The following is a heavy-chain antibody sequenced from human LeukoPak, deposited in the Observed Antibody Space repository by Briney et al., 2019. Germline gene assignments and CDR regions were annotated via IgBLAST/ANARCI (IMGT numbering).Heavy chain of an antibody. V-gene: IGHV4-59*08. CDR3: ARHFHWFDP. J-gene: IGHJ5*02. Sequence: SESLSLTCTVSGGSISSYYWSWIRQPPGKGLEWIGYIYYSGSTNYNPSLKSRVTISVDTSKNQFSLKLSSVTAADTAVYYCARHFHWFDPWGQGTLVTVSS. CDR2: IYYSGST. CDR1: GGSISSYY.